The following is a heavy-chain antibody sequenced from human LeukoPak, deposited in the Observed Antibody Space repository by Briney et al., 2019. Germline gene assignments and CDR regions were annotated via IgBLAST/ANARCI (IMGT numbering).Heavy chain of an antibody. CDR1: GGSFSGYY. J-gene: IGHJ6*02. CDR3: ARVAGYSSGWYAPYYYYYGMDV. CDR2: INHSGST. Sequence: SETLSLTCAVYGGSFSGYYWSWIRQPPGKGLEWIGEINHSGSTNYNPSLKSRVTISVDTSKNQFSLKLSSVTAADTAVYYCARVAGYSSGWYAPYYYYYGMDVWGQGTTVTVSS. D-gene: IGHD6-19*01. V-gene: IGHV4-34*01.